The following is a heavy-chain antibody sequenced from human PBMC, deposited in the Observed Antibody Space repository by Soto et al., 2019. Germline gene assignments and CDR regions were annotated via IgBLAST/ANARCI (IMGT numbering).Heavy chain of an antibody. J-gene: IGHJ4*02. CDR1: GFTFSSYE. CDR3: ARGPGSGYYYLDY. Sequence: GGSLRLSCAASGFTFSSYEMNWGRQAPGKGLEWISYISGSGTTIYYADSVKGRFTISRDNAKNSLYLQMNSLRVEDTAVYYCARGPGSGYYYLDYWGQGTLVTVSS. CDR2: ISGSGTTI. V-gene: IGHV3-48*03. D-gene: IGHD3-22*01.